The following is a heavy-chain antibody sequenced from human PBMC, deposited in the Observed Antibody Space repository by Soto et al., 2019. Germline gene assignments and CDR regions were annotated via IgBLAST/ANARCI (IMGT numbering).Heavy chain of an antibody. D-gene: IGHD2-2*01. CDR3: ASGAVPNGANYYYYGMDV. Sequence: GGYLRLSCAASGFTFSSYEMNWVRQAPGKGLEWVSYISSSGSTIYYADSVKGRFTISRDNAKNSLYLQMNSLRAEDTAVYYCASGAVPNGANYYYYGMDVWGQGTTVTVSS. J-gene: IGHJ6*02. CDR2: ISSSGSTI. CDR1: GFTFSSYE. V-gene: IGHV3-48*03.